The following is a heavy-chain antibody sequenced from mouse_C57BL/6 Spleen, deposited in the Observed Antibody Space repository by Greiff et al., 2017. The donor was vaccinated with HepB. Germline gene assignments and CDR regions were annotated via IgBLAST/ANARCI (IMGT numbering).Heavy chain of an antibody. V-gene: IGHV1-50*01. J-gene: IGHJ3*01. D-gene: IGHD2-5*01. CDR1: GYTFTSYW. CDR3: ARTYYSNGFAY. CDR2: IDPSDSYT. Sequence: QVQLQQPGAELVKPGASVKLSCKASGYTFTSYWMQWVKQRPGQGLEWIGEIDPSDSYTNYNQKFKGKATLTVDTSSSTAYMQLSSLTSEDSAVYYCARTYYSNGFAYWGQGTLVTVSA.